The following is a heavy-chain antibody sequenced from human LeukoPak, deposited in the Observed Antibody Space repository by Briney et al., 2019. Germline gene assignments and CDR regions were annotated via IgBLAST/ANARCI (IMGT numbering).Heavy chain of an antibody. CDR2: ISGSGGST. D-gene: IGHD3-10*01. Sequence: PGGSLRLSCAASGFTFSSYAMSWVRQAPGKELEWVSAISGSGGSTYYADSVKGRFTISRDNSKNTLYLQMNSLRAEDTAVYYCAKDESYYGSGSPVDYWGQGTLVTVSS. CDR3: AKDESYYGSGSPVDY. V-gene: IGHV3-23*01. CDR1: GFTFSSYA. J-gene: IGHJ4*02.